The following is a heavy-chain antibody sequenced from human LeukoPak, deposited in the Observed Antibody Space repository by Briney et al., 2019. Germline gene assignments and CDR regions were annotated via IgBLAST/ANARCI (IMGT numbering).Heavy chain of an antibody. CDR1: GYSINNGYY. CDR3: ARHASPSYSSSWYY. CDR2: MYHSGST. Sequence: SETLSLTCDVSGYSINNGYYWGWIRQPPGKGLEWIGSMYHSGSTYYNPSLRSRVTISVDTSKNQFSLMLSSVTAADTAVYYCARHASPSYSSSWYYWGQGTLVTASS. J-gene: IGHJ4*02. V-gene: IGHV4-38-2*01. D-gene: IGHD6-13*01.